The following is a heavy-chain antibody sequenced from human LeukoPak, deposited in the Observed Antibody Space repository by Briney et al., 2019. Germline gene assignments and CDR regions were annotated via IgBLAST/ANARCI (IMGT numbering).Heavy chain of an antibody. CDR3: SLGAFDI. D-gene: IGHD3-16*01. Sequence: ASVKVSCKASGFTSTKYYIHWVRQAPGQGLEWMGWMNPNSGGADFAQHFQGRVTMTRDTSISTAYMELSRLTSDDTAVYYCSLGAFDIWGQGTMVTVSS. CDR2: MNPNSGGA. J-gene: IGHJ3*02. V-gene: IGHV1-2*02. CDR1: GFTSTKYY.